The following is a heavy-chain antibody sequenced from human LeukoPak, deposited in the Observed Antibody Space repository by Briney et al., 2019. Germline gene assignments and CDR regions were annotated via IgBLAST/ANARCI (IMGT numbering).Heavy chain of an antibody. CDR2: ISYDESNK. CDR1: GFTFSNYA. J-gene: IGHJ5*02. V-gene: IGHV3-30-3*01. Sequence: PGGSLRLSCAASGFTFSNYAMHWVRQAPGKGLEWVAVISYDESNKYYADSVKGRFTISRDNSKNTLYLQMNSLRAEDTAVYYCARDGIVGATRPNWFDPWGQGTLVTVSS. CDR3: ARDGIVGATRPNWFDP. D-gene: IGHD1-26*01.